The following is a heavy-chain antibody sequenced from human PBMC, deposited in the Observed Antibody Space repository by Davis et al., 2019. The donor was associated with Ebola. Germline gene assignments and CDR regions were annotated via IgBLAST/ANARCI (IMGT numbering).Heavy chain of an antibody. CDR3: AREVVEMASVMVDN. CDR1: GYTFTSYG. CDR2: INPHNGNT. Sequence: ASVKVSCKASGYTFTSYGISWVRQAPGQGLEWMGWINPHNGNTNYAQNVQGRVTMTTDTSTSTAYMEVGSLRSDDTAVYYCAREVVEMASVMVDNWGQGTLVTVSS. J-gene: IGHJ4*02. D-gene: IGHD5-24*01. V-gene: IGHV1-18*04.